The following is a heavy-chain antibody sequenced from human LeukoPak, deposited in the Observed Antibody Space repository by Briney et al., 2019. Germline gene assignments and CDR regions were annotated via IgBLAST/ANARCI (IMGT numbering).Heavy chain of an antibody. Sequence: PETLSLTCAVYGGSFSGYYWSWIRQPPGKGLEWIGEINHSGSTNYNPSLKSRVTISVDTSKNQFSLKLSSVTAADTAVYYCAREGWFDPWGQGTLVTVSS. V-gene: IGHV4-34*01. CDR1: GGSFSGYY. CDR2: INHSGST. J-gene: IGHJ5*02. CDR3: AREGWFDP.